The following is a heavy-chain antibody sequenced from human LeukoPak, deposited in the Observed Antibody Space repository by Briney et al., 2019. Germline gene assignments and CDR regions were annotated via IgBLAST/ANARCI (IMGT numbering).Heavy chain of an antibody. V-gene: IGHV3-23*01. Sequence: GGSLRLSCAASGFTFSSYAMSWVRQAPGKGLEWVSAISGSGGSTYYADSVKGRFTISRDNSKNTLYLHMNSLRAEDTAVYYCAKDGQYYDILTGYHLNWFDPWGQGTLVTVSS. CDR3: AKDGQYYDILTGYHLNWFDP. CDR2: ISGSGGST. J-gene: IGHJ5*02. D-gene: IGHD3-9*01. CDR1: GFTFSSYA.